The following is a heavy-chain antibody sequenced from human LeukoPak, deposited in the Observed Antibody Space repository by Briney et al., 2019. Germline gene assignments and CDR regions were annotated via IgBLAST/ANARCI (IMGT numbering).Heavy chain of an antibody. Sequence: PSETLSLTCTVSGGSISSYYWGWIRQPPGKGLEWIGSIYYSGSTYYNPSLKSRVTISVDTSKNQFSLKLSSVTAADTAVYYCARENTMILHSDAFDIWGQGTMVTVSS. CDR1: GGSISSYY. V-gene: IGHV4-39*07. CDR3: ARENTMILHSDAFDI. J-gene: IGHJ3*02. D-gene: IGHD3-22*01. CDR2: IYYSGST.